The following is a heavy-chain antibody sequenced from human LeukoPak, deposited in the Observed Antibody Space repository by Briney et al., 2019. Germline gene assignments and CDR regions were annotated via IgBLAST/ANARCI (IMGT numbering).Heavy chain of an antibody. J-gene: IGHJ4*02. Sequence: SETLSLTCAVYGGSFSGYYWSWIRQPPGKGLEWIGEINHSGSTNYNPSLKSRVTISVDTSKNQFSLKLSSVTAADTAVYYCARGPLGIAARSFNYWGQGTLVTVSS. CDR1: GGSFSGYY. V-gene: IGHV4-34*01. CDR3: ARGPLGIAARSFNY. CDR2: INHSGST. D-gene: IGHD6-6*01.